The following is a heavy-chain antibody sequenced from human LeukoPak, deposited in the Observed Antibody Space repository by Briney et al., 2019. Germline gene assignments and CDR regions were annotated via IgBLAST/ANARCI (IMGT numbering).Heavy chain of an antibody. CDR2: FDPEDGET. Sequence: GASVKVSCKVSGYTLTELSMHWVRQAPGKGLEWMGGFDPEDGETIYAQKVQGRVTMTEDTSTDTAYMELSSLRSEDTAVYYCATTTSWVLGLDYWGQGTLVTVSS. D-gene: IGHD4/OR15-4a*01. V-gene: IGHV1-24*01. CDR1: GYTLTELS. CDR3: ATTTSWVLGLDY. J-gene: IGHJ4*02.